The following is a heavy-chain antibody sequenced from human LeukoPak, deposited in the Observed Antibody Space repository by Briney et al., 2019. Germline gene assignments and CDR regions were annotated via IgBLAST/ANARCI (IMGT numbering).Heavy chain of an antibody. J-gene: IGHJ4*02. V-gene: IGHV1-69*13. CDR3: AKTVSSSWYCFDY. CDR2: IIPIFGTA. Sequence: GASVKVSCKASGGTFSSYAISWVRQAPGQGLEWMGGIIPIFGTANYAQKFQGRVTITADESTSTAYMELSSLRSEDTAVYYCAKTVSSSWYCFDYWGQGTLVTVSS. CDR1: GGTFSSYA. D-gene: IGHD6-13*01.